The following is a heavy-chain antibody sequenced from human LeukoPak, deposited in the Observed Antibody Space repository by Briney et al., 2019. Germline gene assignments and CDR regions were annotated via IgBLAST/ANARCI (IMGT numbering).Heavy chain of an antibody. Sequence: SETLSLTCTVSGGSISDNYWSWIRQPPGKGLEWIGYIYYSGSTNYNPSLKSRVTISVDTSKNQFSLKLSSVTAADTAVYYCARHYGIADYNWFDPWGQGTLVTVSS. CDR3: ARHYGIADYNWFDP. D-gene: IGHD6-13*01. J-gene: IGHJ5*02. CDR2: IYYSGST. CDR1: GGSISDNY. V-gene: IGHV4-59*08.